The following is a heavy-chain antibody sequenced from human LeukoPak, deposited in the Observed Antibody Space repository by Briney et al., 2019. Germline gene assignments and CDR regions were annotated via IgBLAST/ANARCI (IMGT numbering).Heavy chain of an antibody. CDR1: GASVTSGGFY. D-gene: IGHD3-10*01. CDR2: IYYTGST. V-gene: IGHV4-39*01. Sequence: PSETLSLTCSVSGASVTSGGFYWGWLRQPPGKGPEWIATIYYTGSTYYNPSLKSRVSISIDTSKNQFSLRLTSVTATETAVYHCARHSGSGSESRPFDPWGQGTLVSVSS. J-gene: IGHJ5*02. CDR3: ARHSGSGSESRPFDP.